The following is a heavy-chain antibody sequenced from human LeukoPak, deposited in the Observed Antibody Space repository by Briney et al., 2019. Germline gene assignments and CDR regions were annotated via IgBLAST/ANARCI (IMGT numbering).Heavy chain of an antibody. CDR2: IDPSDSYT. J-gene: IGHJ6*02. CDR1: GYSFTSYW. Sequence: GESLKISCKGSGYSFTSYWISWVRQMPGKGLEWMGRIDPSDSYTNYSPSFQGHVTISADKSISTAYLQWSSLKASDTAMYYCARHNGRGLELSLRVLRNYGMDVWGQGTTVTVSS. CDR3: ARHNGRGLELSLRVLRNYGMDV. V-gene: IGHV5-10-1*01. D-gene: IGHD1-7*01.